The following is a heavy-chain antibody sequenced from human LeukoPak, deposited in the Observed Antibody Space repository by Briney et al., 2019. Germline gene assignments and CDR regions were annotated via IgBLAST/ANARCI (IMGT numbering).Heavy chain of an antibody. J-gene: IGHJ4*02. V-gene: IGHV3-15*07. Sequence: GGSLRLSCVSSGFTFAKVWMNWVRQAPGKDLEWVGRIKTNTDGEPTDYAAPVEGRFVISRDDSKKTLYLQMDSLRVDDTALYFCTTGIDDGGGYWGQGTMVTVSS. D-gene: IGHD1-1*01. CDR3: TTGIDDGGGY. CDR1: GFTFAKVW. CDR2: IKTNTDGEPT.